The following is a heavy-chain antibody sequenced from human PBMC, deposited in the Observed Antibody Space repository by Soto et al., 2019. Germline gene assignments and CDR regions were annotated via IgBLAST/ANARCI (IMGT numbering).Heavy chain of an antibody. CDR3: AKDESSGFLVPTDH. CDR1: GFTFSSYA. CDR2: ISGSGGST. V-gene: IGHV3-23*01. J-gene: IGHJ4*02. D-gene: IGHD6-19*01. Sequence: EVQLLESGGGLVQPGGSLRLSCAASGFTFSSYAMSWVRQAPGKGLEWVSVISGSGGSTHYADSVKGRFTISRDNFKNTLYLQMNSLRVDDTAVYFCAKDESSGFLVPTDHWGQGTLVTVSS.